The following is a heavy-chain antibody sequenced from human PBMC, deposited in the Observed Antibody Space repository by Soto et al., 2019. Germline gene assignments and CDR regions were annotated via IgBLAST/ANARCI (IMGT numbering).Heavy chain of an antibody. J-gene: IGHJ4*02. CDR1: GFRFSSSG. Sequence: QVQLVESGGGVVQPGRSLRVSCAASGFRFSSSGMHWVRQAPGKGLEWVAVISYDGVNKYYGDSVKGRFTISRDNSKNTLFLQMNSLRPDDTALYYFAKDSDSGGFDYWGQGTLVTVSS. V-gene: IGHV3-30*18. CDR2: ISYDGVNK. CDR3: AKDSDSGGFDY. D-gene: IGHD2-15*01.